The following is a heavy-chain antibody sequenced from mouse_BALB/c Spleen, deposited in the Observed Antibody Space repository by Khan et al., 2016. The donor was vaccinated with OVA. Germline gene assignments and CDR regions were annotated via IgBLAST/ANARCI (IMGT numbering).Heavy chain of an antibody. CDR1: GYTFTTAG. J-gene: IGHJ4*01. CDR2: INTHSGVP. Sequence: QIQLVQSGPELKKPGETVRISCKASGYTFTTAGIQWVQKMPGKGLKWIGWINTHSGVPKYAEDFKGRVAFSLEISVNTAYLQITNLKNEDTATYFCTGGRAAYYCNSEGAMDYWGQGTSVTVSS. CDR3: TGGRAAYYCNSEGAMDY. D-gene: IGHD2-10*01. V-gene: IGHV9-4*02.